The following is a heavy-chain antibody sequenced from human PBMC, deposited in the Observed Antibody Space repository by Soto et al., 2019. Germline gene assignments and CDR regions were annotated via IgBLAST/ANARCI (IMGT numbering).Heavy chain of an antibody. J-gene: IGHJ4*02. D-gene: IGHD3-22*01. CDR1: GVSISSGKW. V-gene: IGHV4-4*02. CDR3: ARNLFDSRGYPPEV. CDR2: IFHTGNT. Sequence: PSETLSLTCTISGVSISSGKWWSWVRQPPGEGLEWIGEIFHTGNTDYKPSLKSRVSILVDESKNQFSLNLDSVTAADTAVYYCARNLFDSRGYPPEVWGQGILVTVSS.